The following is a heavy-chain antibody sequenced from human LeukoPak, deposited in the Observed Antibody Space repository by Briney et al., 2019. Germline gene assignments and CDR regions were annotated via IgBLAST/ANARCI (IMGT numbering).Heavy chain of an antibody. CDR1: GFTFSSYE. Sequence: GGSLRLSCAASGFTFSSYEMNWVRQAPGKRLEWVSSISSSSSYIYYADSVKGRFTISRDNAKNSLYLQMNSLRAEDTAVYYCARGYSSGWDAEYFQHWGQGTLVTVSS. CDR3: ARGYSSGWDAEYFQH. CDR2: ISSSSSYI. J-gene: IGHJ1*01. D-gene: IGHD6-19*01. V-gene: IGHV3-21*01.